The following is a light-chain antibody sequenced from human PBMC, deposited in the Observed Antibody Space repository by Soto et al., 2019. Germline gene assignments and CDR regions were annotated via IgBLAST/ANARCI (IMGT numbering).Light chain of an antibody. CDR2: DAS. V-gene: IGKV3-11*01. J-gene: IGKJ5*01. CDR1: QSVSRD. CDR3: QQRSNWHTIT. Sequence: EIVFTQSPATLFLSPGERATLSCSASQSVSRDLAWYQQKPGQAPRLLIYDASNRANGIPARFSGSGSGTDLTLTISSLEPEDFAVYYCQQRSNWHTITFGQGTRLEIK.